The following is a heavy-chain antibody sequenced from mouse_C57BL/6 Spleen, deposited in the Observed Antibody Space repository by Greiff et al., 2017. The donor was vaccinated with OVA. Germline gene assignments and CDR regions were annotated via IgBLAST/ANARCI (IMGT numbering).Heavy chain of an antibody. CDR2: INPNNGGT. Sequence: EVQLQQSGPELVKPGASVKISCKASGYTFTDYYMNWVKQSHGKSLEWIGDINPNNGGTSYNQKFTGKATLTVDKSSSTAYMELRSLTSEDAAVYYCASRPPFAYWGQGTTLTVSS. J-gene: IGHJ2*01. CDR3: ASRPPFAY. V-gene: IGHV1-26*01. CDR1: GYTFTDYY.